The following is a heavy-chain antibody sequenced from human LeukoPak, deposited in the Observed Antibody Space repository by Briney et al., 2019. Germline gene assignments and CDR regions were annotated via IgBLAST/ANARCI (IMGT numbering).Heavy chain of an antibody. V-gene: IGHV1-18*01. CDR3: ARRQGTTLSFDY. D-gene: IGHD1-1*01. CDR1: GYTFISYG. CDR2: ITAYNGNT. Sequence: GASVKVSCKASGYTFISYGISWVRQAPGQGLEWMGWITAYNGNTNYAQKLQGRVTMTTDTSTSTAYMELRSLRFDDTAVYYCARRQGTTLSFDYWGQGTLVTVSS. J-gene: IGHJ4*02.